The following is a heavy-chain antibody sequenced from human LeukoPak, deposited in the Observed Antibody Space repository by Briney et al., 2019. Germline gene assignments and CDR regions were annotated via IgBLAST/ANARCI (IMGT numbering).Heavy chain of an antibody. CDR2: ISAYNGHT. CDR1: GYTFTSYG. V-gene: IGHV1-18*01. J-gene: IGHJ3*02. D-gene: IGHD1-26*01. CDR3: ARGGRWELPRPYAFDI. Sequence: ASVKVSCKASGYTFTSYGISWVRQAPGQGLEWMGWISAYNGHTNYAQKFQGRVTMTTDTSTSTVYMELRSLRSDDTAVYYCARGGRWELPRPYAFDIWGQGTMVTVSS.